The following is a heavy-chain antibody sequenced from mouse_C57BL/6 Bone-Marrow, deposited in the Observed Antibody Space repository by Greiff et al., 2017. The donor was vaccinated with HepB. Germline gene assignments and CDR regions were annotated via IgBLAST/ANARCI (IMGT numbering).Heavy chain of an antibody. CDR3: AVYYYGSSPSYAMDY. D-gene: IGHD1-1*01. J-gene: IGHJ4*01. CDR1: GYTFTSYW. CDR2: IYPGSGST. Sequence: QVHVKQPGAELVKPGASVKMSCKASGYTFTSYWITWVKQRPGQGLEWIGDIYPGSGSTNYNEKFKSKATLTVDTSSSTAYMQLSSLTSEDSAVYYCAVYYYGSSPSYAMDYWGQGTSVTVSS. V-gene: IGHV1-55*01.